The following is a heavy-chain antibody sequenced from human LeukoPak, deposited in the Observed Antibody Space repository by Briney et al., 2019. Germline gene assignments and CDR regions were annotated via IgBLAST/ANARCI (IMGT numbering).Heavy chain of an antibody. CDR1: GFTFSRND. CDR3: ARDLSDYDSSGYYYYFDY. V-gene: IGHV3-66*01. CDR2: IYSGGST. J-gene: IGHJ4*02. Sequence: GGSLRLSCPAAGFTFSRNDMSWVGQAPGKGMEGVSVIYSGGSTYYADSVKGRFTISRDNSKNTLYLQMNSLRAEDTAVYYCARDLSDYDSSGYYYYFDYWGQGTLVTVSS. D-gene: IGHD3-22*01.